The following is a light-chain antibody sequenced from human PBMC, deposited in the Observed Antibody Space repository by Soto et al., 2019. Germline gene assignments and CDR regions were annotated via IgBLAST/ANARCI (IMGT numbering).Light chain of an antibody. J-gene: IGLJ1*01. Sequence: QSALTQPASVSGSPGQTVTISCTGTSXDVGAYNYVSWYQQHPGKAPKLMIYEVSNRPSGVSDRFSGSKSGNTASLTISGLQAADEADYYCSSKRTTASLVFGTGPKVTVL. CDR3: SSKRTTASLV. CDR1: SXDVGAYNY. CDR2: EVS. V-gene: IGLV2-14*01.